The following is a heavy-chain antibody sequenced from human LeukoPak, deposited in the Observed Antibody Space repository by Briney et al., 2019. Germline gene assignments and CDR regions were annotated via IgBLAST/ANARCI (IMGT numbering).Heavy chain of an antibody. D-gene: IGHD3-3*01. CDR3: ARDEITTFGVVKRGQNWFDP. V-gene: IGHV3-21*01. CDR1: GFTFSSYS. Sequence: GGSLRLSCAASGFTFSSYSMNWDRQAPGKGLEWVSSISSSSSYIYYADSVKGRFTISRDNAKNSLYLQMNSLRAEDTAVYYCARDEITTFGVVKRGQNWFDPWGQGTLVTVSS. CDR2: ISSSSSYI. J-gene: IGHJ5*02.